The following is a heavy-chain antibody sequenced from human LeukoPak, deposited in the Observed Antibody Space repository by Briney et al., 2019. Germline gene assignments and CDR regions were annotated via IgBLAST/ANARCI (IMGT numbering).Heavy chain of an antibody. CDR3: ATDNAVRSGNLEKYYSDY. CDR2: CDPEDGET. J-gene: IGHJ4*02. CDR1: GYTLTELS. D-gene: IGHD3-10*01. Sequence: ASVKVSCKVSGYTLTELSMHWVRQAPGNGLEWMGGCDPEDGETIYAQKFQGRVTMTEDTSTDTAYMELSSLRSEDTAVYYCATDNAVRSGNLEKYYSDYWGQGTLVTVSS. V-gene: IGHV1-24*01.